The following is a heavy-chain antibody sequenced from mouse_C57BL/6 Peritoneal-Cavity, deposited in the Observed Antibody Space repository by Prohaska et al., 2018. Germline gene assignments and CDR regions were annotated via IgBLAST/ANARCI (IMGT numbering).Heavy chain of an antibody. CDR1: GFTFSDYG. CDR3: ANDPAWFAY. Sequence: EVQLVESGGGFVKPVGSLKLFCSPSGFTFSDYGMHWVGEGPEKWLEWVAYMISGSSTIYYADKVKGRFTISRDNAKNTLVRQMTSLRFVETGMYDCANDPAWFAYWGQGTLVTVSA. J-gene: IGHJ3*01. CDR2: MISGSSTI. V-gene: IGHV5-17*01.